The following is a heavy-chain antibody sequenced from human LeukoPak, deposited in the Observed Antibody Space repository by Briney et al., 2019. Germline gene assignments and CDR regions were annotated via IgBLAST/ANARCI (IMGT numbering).Heavy chain of an antibody. J-gene: IGHJ4*02. CDR2: ISWNSGSI. D-gene: IGHD1-7*01. Sequence: GGSLRLSCAASGFTFDDYAMHWVRQAPGKGLEWVSGISWNSGSIGYADSVKGRFTISRDNAKNSLYLQMNSLRAEDTALYYCAKTGTTHYYFDYWGQGTLVTASS. CDR1: GFTFDDYA. V-gene: IGHV3-9*01. CDR3: AKTGTTHYYFDY.